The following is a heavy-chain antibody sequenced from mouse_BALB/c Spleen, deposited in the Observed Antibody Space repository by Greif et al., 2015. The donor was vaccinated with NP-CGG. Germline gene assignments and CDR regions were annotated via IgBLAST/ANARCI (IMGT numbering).Heavy chain of an antibody. CDR1: GYTFPSYV. J-gene: IGHJ2*01. Sequence: LVEPGPELVKPGASVKMSCKASGYTFPSYVMHWVKQKPGQGLEWIGYINPYNDGTKYNEKFKGKATLTSDKSSSTAYMELSSLTSEDSAVYYCTTGDYWGQGTTLTVSS. D-gene: IGHD2-12*01. V-gene: IGHV1-14*01. CDR2: INPYNDGT. CDR3: TTGDY.